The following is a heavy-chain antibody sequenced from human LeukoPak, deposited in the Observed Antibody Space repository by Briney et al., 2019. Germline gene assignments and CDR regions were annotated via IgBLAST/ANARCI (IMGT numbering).Heavy chain of an antibody. J-gene: IGHJ1*01. V-gene: IGHV4-4*07. Sequence: PSETLSLTCTVSGGSISSYYWSWIRQPAGKGLEWIGRIYTSGSTNYNPSLKSRVTISVDTSKNQFSLKLSSVTAADTAVYYCARGLGYCSSTSCYSNQYFQHWGQGTLVTVSS. CDR1: GGSISSYY. CDR2: IYTSGST. D-gene: IGHD2-2*01. CDR3: ARGLGYCSSTSCYSNQYFQH.